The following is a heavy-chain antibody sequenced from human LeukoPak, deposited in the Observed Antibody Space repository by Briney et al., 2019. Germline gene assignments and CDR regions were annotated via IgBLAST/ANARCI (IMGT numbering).Heavy chain of an antibody. J-gene: IGHJ3*02. CDR3: ARDGDIVATPGTFDI. CDR2: ISSSSSYI. CDR1: GFTFSSYS. V-gene: IGHV3-21*01. Sequence: GGSLRLSCAASGFTFSSYSMNWVRQAPGKGLEWVSSISSSSSYIYYADSVEGRFTISRDNAKNSLYLQMNSLRAEDTAVYYCARDGDIVATPGTFDIWGQGTMVTVSS. D-gene: IGHD5-12*01.